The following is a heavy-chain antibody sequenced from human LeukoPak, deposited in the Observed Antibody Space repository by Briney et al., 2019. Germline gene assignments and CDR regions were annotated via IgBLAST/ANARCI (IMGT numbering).Heavy chain of an antibody. CDR3: ASGLELDY. CDR1: GFTFRSYW. V-gene: IGHV3-7*03. J-gene: IGHJ4*02. CDR2: IKQDGSEK. Sequence: GGSLRLSCAASGFTFRSYWMRWVRQAPGKGLEWVANIKQDGSEKNYVDSVKGRFTITRDNAKNSLYLQMNSLRAEDTAVYYCASGLELDYWGQGTLVTVSS.